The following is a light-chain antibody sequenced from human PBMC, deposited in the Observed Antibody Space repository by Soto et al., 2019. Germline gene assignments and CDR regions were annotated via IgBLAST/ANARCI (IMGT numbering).Light chain of an antibody. V-gene: IGLV1-47*01. CDR2: RNN. CDR3: AAWDDSLSGLYV. J-gene: IGLJ1*01. CDR1: SSNIGSNY. Sequence: QSVLTQPPSASGTPGQRVTISCSGSSSNIGSNYVYWYQQLPGTAPKLLIYRNNQRPSGVPDRFSGSKSGTSASLAISGLRSEDEADYYWAAWDDSLSGLYVFGTGTKLTV.